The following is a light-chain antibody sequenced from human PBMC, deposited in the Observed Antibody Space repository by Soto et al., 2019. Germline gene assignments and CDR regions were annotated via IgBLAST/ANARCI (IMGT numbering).Light chain of an antibody. Sequence: QSVLTQPASVSGSPGQSITISCTGTSSDVGGYNYVSWYQQHPGKAPKLMIYEVSNRPSGISNRFSGSKSGNTASLTISGLQAEGEADYSCSSFTNTNTWVFGGGTKLTVL. V-gene: IGLV2-14*01. CDR2: EVS. CDR3: SSFTNTNTWV. J-gene: IGLJ3*02. CDR1: SSDVGGYNY.